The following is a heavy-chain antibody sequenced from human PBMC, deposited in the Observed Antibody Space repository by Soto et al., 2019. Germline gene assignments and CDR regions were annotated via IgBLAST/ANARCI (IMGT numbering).Heavy chain of an antibody. V-gene: IGHV3-23*01. D-gene: IGHD6-19*01. CDR2: ISGSGGST. Sequence: PGGFLRLSCAASGFTFSSYSMSWVRQAPGKGLEWVSAISGSGGSTYYADSVKGRFTIFRDNSKNTLYLQMNSLRAEDTAVYYCANSIAVAGDNWFDPWGEGTMVTVSS. CDR1: GFTFSSYS. CDR3: ANSIAVAGDNWFDP. J-gene: IGHJ5*02.